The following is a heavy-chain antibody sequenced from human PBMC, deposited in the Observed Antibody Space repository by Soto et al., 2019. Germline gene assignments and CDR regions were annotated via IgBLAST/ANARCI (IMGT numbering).Heavy chain of an antibody. J-gene: IGHJ6*02. CDR2: ISYDGNNK. CDR1: GFTFSRFS. D-gene: IGHD3-10*02. Sequence: QVQLVESGGGVVQPGRSLRLSCAASGFTFSRFSMRWVRQAPGKGLAWVAVISYDGNNKHFAESVKGRFSISRDDSKNTVYLEMNNLRGDDSAVYYCARDHGMFLSYYYYGMDVWGQGTTVTVSS. V-gene: IGHV3-30-3*01. CDR3: ARDHGMFLSYYYYGMDV.